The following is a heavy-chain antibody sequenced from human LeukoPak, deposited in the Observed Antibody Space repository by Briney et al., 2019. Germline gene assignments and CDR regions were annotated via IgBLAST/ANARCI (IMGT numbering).Heavy chain of an antibody. J-gene: IGHJ4*02. CDR2: IFISGGT. CDR1: GGSISSGGYY. D-gene: IGHD1-26*01. V-gene: IGHV4-61*08. CDR3: ARLADTTVANYYLDY. Sequence: PSETLSLTCTVSGGSISSGGYYWSWIRQPPGKGLEWIGYIFISGGTNYNPSPKSRVTMSEDRSKNQFSLELSSVTAADTAVYYCARLADTTVANYYLDYWGQGTLVTVSS.